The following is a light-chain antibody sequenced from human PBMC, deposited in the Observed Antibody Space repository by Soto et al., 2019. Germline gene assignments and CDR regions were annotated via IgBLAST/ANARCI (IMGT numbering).Light chain of an antibody. J-gene: IGLJ3*02. CDR1: SSDIGTYNY. CDR3: SSYTSSGTHWV. Sequence: QSALTQPASVSGSPGQSITISCTGSSSDIGTYNYLSWYQQHPGKAPKLMIYDVSDRPSGISNRFSGSKSGNTASLTISGLQAEDEADYYCSSYTSSGTHWVFGGGTQLTVL. CDR2: DVS. V-gene: IGLV2-14*03.